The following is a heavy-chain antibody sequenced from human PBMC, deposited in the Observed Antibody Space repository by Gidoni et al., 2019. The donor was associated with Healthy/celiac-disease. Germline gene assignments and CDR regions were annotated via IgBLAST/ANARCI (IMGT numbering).Heavy chain of an antibody. CDR1: GFTFSSYS. CDR3: ARTDSSGDTFDI. Sequence: EVQLVESGGGLVKPVGSLSLSCAASGFTFSSYSMNWVRQAPGKGLEWVSSSSSSSSYIYYADSVKGRFTISRDNAKNSLYLQMNSLRAEDTAVYYCARTDSSGDTFDIWGQGTMVTVSS. D-gene: IGHD3-22*01. V-gene: IGHV3-21*01. J-gene: IGHJ3*02. CDR2: SSSSSSYI.